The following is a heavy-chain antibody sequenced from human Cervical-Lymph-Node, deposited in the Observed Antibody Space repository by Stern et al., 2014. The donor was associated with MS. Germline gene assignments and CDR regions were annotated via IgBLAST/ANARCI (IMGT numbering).Heavy chain of an antibody. V-gene: IGHV5-51*01. J-gene: IGHJ4*02. D-gene: IGHD2-2*02. CDR2: IYPGDSDP. Sequence: VQLVESGAEVKKPGESLKISCKGSGYSFTSYWIGWVRQMPGKGLEWMGNIYPGDSDPRYGPSFQGQVTISADKSISTAYLQWSSLKASDTAMYYCARHEGYCSSTSCYRKLDYWGQGTLVTVSS. CDR1: GYSFTSYW. CDR3: ARHEGYCSSTSCYRKLDY.